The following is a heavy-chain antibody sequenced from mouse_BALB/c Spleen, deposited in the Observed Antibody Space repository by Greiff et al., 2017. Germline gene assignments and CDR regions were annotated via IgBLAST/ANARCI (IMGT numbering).Heavy chain of an antibody. CDR2: IDPSDSET. D-gene: IGHD2-1*01. Sequence: VQLQQSGPELVKPGASVKIPCKASGYTFTDYNMDWVKQRPGQGLEWIGMIDPSDSETRLNQKFKDKATLTVDKSSSTAYMQLSSPTSEDSAVYYCAMDDGNYAPDYWGQGTTLTVSS. J-gene: IGHJ2*01. CDR1: GYTFTDYN. V-gene: IGHV1-18*01. CDR3: AMDDGNYAPDY.